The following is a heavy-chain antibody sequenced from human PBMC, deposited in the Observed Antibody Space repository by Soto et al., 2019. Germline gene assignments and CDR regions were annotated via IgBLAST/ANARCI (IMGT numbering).Heavy chain of an antibody. CDR3: ARDSSGEQQWLVQLPYYYYYYMDV. CDR1: GFTFSSYS. J-gene: IGHJ6*03. V-gene: IGHV3-21*01. CDR2: ISSSSCYK. Sequence: GGSLRLSCAASGFTFSSYSMNWVRQAPGKGLEWVSSISSSSCYKYYADSVKGRFTISRDNAKNSLYLQMNSLRAEDTAVYYCARDSSGEQQWLVQLPYYYYYYMDVWGKGTTVTVSS. D-gene: IGHD6-19*01.